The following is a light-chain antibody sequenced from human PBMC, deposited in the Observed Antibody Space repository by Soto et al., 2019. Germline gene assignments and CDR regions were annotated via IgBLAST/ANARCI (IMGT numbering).Light chain of an antibody. CDR2: AAS. V-gene: IGKV1-39*01. Sequence: DIQMTQSPSSLSASVGDRVTITCRASQNTKKDLYWYQQKPGKAPQLLIYAASSLQGGVPSRFSGSGSGTDFTLTISSLQPEDFATYYCQQSYSTPPYTFGQGTRLEIK. J-gene: IGKJ2*01. CDR3: QQSYSTPPYT. CDR1: QNTKKD.